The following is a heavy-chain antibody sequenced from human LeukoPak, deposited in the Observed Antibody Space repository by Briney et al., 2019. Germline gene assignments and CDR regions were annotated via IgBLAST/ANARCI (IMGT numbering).Heavy chain of an antibody. CDR1: GFTFSSYA. D-gene: IGHD6-19*01. J-gene: IGHJ4*02. Sequence: GSLRLSCAASGFTFSSYAMSWVRQAPGKGLEWVSAISGSGGSTYYADSVKGRFTISRDKSKNTLYLQMNSLIAEDTDVYYCAKDSYPGIAVASVIYYFDYWGQGTLVTVSS. CDR2: ISGSGGST. CDR3: AKDSYPGIAVASVIYYFDY. V-gene: IGHV3-23*01.